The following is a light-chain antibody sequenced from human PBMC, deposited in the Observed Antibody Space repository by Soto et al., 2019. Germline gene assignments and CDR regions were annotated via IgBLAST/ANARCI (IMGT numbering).Light chain of an antibody. CDR3: QQSYSTPYT. V-gene: IGKV1-39*01. J-gene: IGKJ2*01. CDR2: AAS. CDR1: QSIRSS. Sequence: DIQMTQSPSSLSASLGDRVTITCRARQSIRSSLNWYQQKPGKAPNLLIYAASSLQSGVPSRFSGRGSWTDFTLTISSLQPEDFATYYCQQSYSTPYTFGQGTKLEIK.